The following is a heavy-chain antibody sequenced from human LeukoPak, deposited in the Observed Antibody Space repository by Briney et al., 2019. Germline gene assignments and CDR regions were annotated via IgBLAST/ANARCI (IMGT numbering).Heavy chain of an antibody. Sequence: GESLKISCKGSGYSFTSYWIGWLPQMPGKGLEWMGIIYPGDSDTRYSPSFQGQVTISADKSISTAYLQWSSLKASDTAMYYCARHGPAAGSYYYYYYYMDVWGKGTTVTVSS. J-gene: IGHJ6*03. CDR1: GYSFTSYW. CDR3: ARHGPAAGSYYYYYYYMDV. D-gene: IGHD6-13*01. V-gene: IGHV5-51*01. CDR2: IYPGDSDT.